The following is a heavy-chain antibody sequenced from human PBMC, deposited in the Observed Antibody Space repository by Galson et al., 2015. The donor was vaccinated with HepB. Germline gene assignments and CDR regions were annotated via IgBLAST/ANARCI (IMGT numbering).Heavy chain of an antibody. CDR2: IKQDGSDK. D-gene: IGHD1-26*01. Sequence: SLRLSCAASGFTFPSYWMSWVRQAPGKGLEWVANIKQDGSDKYYLDSVKGRFTISRDNAKNSLYLQMNSLRAEDTAPYYCARRSGSYFEVILGRFDHWGQGTLVTVSS. CDR1: GFTFPSYW. V-gene: IGHV3-7*01. CDR3: ARRSGSYFEVILGRFDH. J-gene: IGHJ4*02.